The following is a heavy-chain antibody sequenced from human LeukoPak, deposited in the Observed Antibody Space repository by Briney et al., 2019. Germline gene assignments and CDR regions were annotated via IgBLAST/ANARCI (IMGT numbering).Heavy chain of an antibody. D-gene: IGHD4-17*01. CDR1: GFTFSSYG. J-gene: IGHJ4*02. V-gene: IGHV3-73*01. Sequence: PGGSLRLSCAASGFTFSSYGMSWVRQASGKGLEWVGRIRSKANSYATAYAASVKGRFTISRDDSKNTAYLQMNSLKTEDTAVYYCTTKITVTNDYWGQGTLVTVSS. CDR2: IRSKANSYAT. CDR3: TTKITVTNDY.